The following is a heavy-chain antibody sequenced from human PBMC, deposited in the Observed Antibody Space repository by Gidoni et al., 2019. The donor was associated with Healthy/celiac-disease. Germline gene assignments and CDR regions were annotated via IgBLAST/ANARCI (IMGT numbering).Heavy chain of an antibody. J-gene: IGHJ4*02. CDR2: INHSGST. D-gene: IGHD3-16*01. V-gene: IGHV4-34*01. Sequence: QVQLQQWGAGLLKPSETLSLTCAVSGGSFSGYYWSWIRQPPGKGLEWIGEINHSGSTNYNPSLKSRVTISVDTSKNQFSLKLSSVTAADTAVYYCARLKGEPSWGQGTLVTVSS. CDR3: ARLKGEPS. CDR1: GGSFSGYY.